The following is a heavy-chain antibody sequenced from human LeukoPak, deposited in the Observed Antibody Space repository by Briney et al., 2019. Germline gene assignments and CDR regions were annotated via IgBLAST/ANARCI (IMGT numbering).Heavy chain of an antibody. Sequence: GRSLRLSCGASGFTFSSYAMNWVRRPPGKGLEEGSAISAGGDTPYYADSAKGRFTISRHNPKNTVYLQMNSLRAGDTAVYYCARERGGHYFDYWGQGTLVTVSS. J-gene: IGHJ4*02. V-gene: IGHV3-23*01. CDR1: GFTFSSYA. CDR3: ARERGGHYFDY. D-gene: IGHD2-15*01. CDR2: ISAGGDTP.